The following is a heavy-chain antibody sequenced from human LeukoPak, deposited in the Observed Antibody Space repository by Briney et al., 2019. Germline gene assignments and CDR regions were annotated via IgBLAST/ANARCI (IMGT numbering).Heavy chain of an antibody. CDR3: ATVVGGDYVDY. J-gene: IGHJ4*02. D-gene: IGHD4-17*01. CDR2: ISGSGGST. V-gene: IGHV3-23*01. Sequence: GGSLRLSCAASGFTFSSYAMSWVRQAPGRGLEWVSAISGSGGSTYYADSVKGRFTISRDNSKNTLFLQMNSLRAEDTAVYYCATVVGGDYVDYWGQGTLVTVSS. CDR1: GFTFSSYA.